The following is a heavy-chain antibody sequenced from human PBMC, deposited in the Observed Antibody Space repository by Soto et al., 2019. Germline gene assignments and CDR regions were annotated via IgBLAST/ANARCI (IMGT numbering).Heavy chain of an antibody. J-gene: IGHJ6*03. CDR1: GFTFSSYA. V-gene: IGHV3-23*01. CDR3: AKSGYCSSTSCLHYYYYMDV. Sequence: EVQLLESGGGLVQPGGSLRLSCAASGFTFSSYAMSWVRQAPGKGLEWVSAISGSGGSTYYADSVKGRFTISRDNSKNQVYLQMNSLRAEDTAVYYCAKSGYCSSTSCLHYYYYMDVWGKGTTVTVSS. CDR2: ISGSGGST. D-gene: IGHD2-2*01.